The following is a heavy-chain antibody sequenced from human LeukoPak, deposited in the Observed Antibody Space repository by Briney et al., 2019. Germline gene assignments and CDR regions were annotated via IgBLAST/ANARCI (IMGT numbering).Heavy chain of an antibody. CDR3: ARTSYDYVWGSYRLGFDY. D-gene: IGHD3-16*02. Sequence: ASVKVSCKVSGYTLTELSMHWVRQAPGKGLEWMGGFDPEDGETIYAQKFQGRVTMTEDTSTDTAYMELSSLRSEDTAVYYCARTSYDYVWGSYRLGFDYWGQGTLVTVSS. J-gene: IGHJ4*02. V-gene: IGHV1-24*01. CDR1: GYTLTELS. CDR2: FDPEDGET.